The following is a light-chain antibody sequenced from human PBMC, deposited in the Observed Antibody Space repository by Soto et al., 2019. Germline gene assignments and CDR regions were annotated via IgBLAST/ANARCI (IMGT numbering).Light chain of an antibody. CDR1: QTISSW. CDR2: KAS. Sequence: DIQMTQSPSTLSGSVGDRVTITCGASQTISSWLAWYQQKPGKAPKLLIYKASTLKSGVPSRFSGSGSGTEFTLTISSLQNDDFATYYCQHYNSYSEAFGQGTKVDIK. CDR3: QHYNSYSEA. J-gene: IGKJ1*01. V-gene: IGKV1-5*03.